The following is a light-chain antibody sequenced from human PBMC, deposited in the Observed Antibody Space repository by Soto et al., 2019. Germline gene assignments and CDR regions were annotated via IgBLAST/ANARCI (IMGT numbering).Light chain of an antibody. V-gene: IGKV3-20*01. J-gene: IGKJ1*01. CDR2: GAS. Sequence: IVLPPPPATLSLSPGRRTTLSCRASQSVSSSYLAWYQQKPGQAPRLLIYGASSRATGIPDRFSGSGSGTDFTLTISRLEPEDFAVYYCQQYGSSGTFGQGTKVDIK. CDR1: QSVSSSY. CDR3: QQYGSSGT.